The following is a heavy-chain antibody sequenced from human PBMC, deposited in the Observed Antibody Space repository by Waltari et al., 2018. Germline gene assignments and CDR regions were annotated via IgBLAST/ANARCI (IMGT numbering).Heavy chain of an antibody. CDR3: ARGDYGDYAEYFQH. Sequence: EVQLVESGGGLVKPGGSLRLSCAASGFTFSNAWMNWVRQAPGKGLEWVGRIKSKTDGGTTDYAAPVKGRFTISRDDSKNTLYLQMNSLKTEDTAVYYCARGDYGDYAEYFQHWGQGTLVTVSS. V-gene: IGHV3-15*07. CDR2: IKSKTDGGTT. CDR1: GFTFSNAW. J-gene: IGHJ1*01. D-gene: IGHD4-17*01.